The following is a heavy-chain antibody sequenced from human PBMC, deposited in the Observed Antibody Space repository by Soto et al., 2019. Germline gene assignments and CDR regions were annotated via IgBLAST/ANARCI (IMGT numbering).Heavy chain of an antibody. Sequence: ASVKVSCKASGYTFTSYDINWVRQATGQGLEWMGWMNPNSGNTGYAQKFQGRVTMTRNTSISTAYMELSSLRSEDTAVYYCARGGSSGWYHYYYYMDVWGKGTTVTVSS. V-gene: IGHV1-8*01. CDR3: ARGGSSGWYHYYYYMDV. J-gene: IGHJ6*03. CDR1: GYTFTSYD. CDR2: MNPNSGNT. D-gene: IGHD6-19*01.